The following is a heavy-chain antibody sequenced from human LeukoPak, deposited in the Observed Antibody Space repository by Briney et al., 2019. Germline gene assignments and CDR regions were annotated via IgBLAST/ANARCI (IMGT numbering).Heavy chain of an antibody. CDR1: GFTFSSYA. Sequence: GGSLRLSCAASGFTFSSYAMSWVRQAPGNGLERVSAISGSGGSTYYADSVKGRFTISRGNSKNTLYLQMNSLRAEDTAVYYCAKGRASSSRYVYFDYWGQGTLVTVSS. CDR2: ISGSGGST. V-gene: IGHV3-23*01. J-gene: IGHJ4*02. CDR3: AKGRASSSRYVYFDY. D-gene: IGHD6-13*01.